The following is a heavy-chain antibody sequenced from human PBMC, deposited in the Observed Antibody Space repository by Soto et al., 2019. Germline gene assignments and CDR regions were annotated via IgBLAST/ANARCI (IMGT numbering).Heavy chain of an antibody. CDR3: AIGRDPYNYNY. Sequence: GGSLRLSCAASGFPFSSFVMHWVRQAPGKGLEWVAVISNDGNNQNYADSVKGRLTISRDNSLSTLYLQMSSLRPDDTAVYYCAIGRDPYNYNYWGRGTLVTVSS. CDR1: GFPFSSFV. D-gene: IGHD5-12*01. J-gene: IGHJ4*02. V-gene: IGHV3-30-3*01. CDR2: ISNDGNNQ.